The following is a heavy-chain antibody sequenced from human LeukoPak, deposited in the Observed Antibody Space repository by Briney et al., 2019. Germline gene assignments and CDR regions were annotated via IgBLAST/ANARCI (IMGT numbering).Heavy chain of an antibody. CDR1: GFTFSSYG. D-gene: IGHD6-13*01. Sequence: GGSLRLSCAASGFTFSSYGMHWVRQAPGKGLEWVAVIWYDGSNKYYADSVKGRFTISRDNSKDTLYLQMNSLRAEDTAVYYCARGQLGLHYFDYWGQGTRVTVSS. CDR3: ARGQLGLHYFDY. J-gene: IGHJ4*02. V-gene: IGHV3-33*01. CDR2: IWYDGSNK.